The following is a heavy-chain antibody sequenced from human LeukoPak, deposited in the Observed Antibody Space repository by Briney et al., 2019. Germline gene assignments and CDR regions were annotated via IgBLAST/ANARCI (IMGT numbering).Heavy chain of an antibody. CDR3: ARDKLGRGVITATIDY. D-gene: IGHD3-10*01. Sequence: GGSLRLSCAASGFTFSGFTLHWVRQAPGKGLEWVAVIWYDGSNKYYADSVKGRFTISRDNSKNTLYLQMNSLRAEDTAVYYCARDKLGRGVITATIDYWGQGTLVTVSS. CDR1: GFTFSGFT. J-gene: IGHJ4*02. V-gene: IGHV3-33*08. CDR2: IWYDGSNK.